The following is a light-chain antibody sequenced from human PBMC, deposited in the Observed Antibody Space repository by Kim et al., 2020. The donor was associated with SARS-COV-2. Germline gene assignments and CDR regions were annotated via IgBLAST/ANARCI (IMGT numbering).Light chain of an antibody. Sequence: VSGSPGQTASITGSGYKLGDKYVCWYQQKPGQSPVLVIYQDTRRPSGIPERFSGSNSGNTATLTISGTQAMDEADYYCQAWDDSVVFGGGTQLTVL. J-gene: IGLJ2*01. CDR1: KLGDKY. CDR2: QDT. V-gene: IGLV3-1*01. CDR3: QAWDDSVV.